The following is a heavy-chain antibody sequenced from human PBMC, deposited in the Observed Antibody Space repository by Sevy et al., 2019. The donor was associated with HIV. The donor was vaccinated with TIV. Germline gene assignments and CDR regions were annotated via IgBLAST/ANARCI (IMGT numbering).Heavy chain of an antibody. CDR2: IIPSFGTA. CDR1: GGTFSSYA. CDR3: ARELIRRDGYKGGNAFDI. D-gene: IGHD5-12*01. J-gene: IGHJ3*02. V-gene: IGHV1-69*06. Sequence: ASVKVSCKASGGTFSSYAISWVRQAPGQGLEWMGGIIPSFGTANYAQKFQGRVTITADKSTSTAYMELSSLRSEDTAVYYCARELIRRDGYKGGNAFDIWGQGSMVTVSS.